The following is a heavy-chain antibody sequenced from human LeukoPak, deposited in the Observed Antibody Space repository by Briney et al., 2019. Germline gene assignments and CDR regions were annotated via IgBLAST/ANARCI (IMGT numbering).Heavy chain of an antibody. CDR3: ARVMTGVGYCSGGSCYGSYYYYYYMDV. D-gene: IGHD2-15*01. Sequence: SETLSLTCTVSGGSISSYYWSWIRQPAGKGLEWIGRIYTSGSTNYNPSLKSRVTMSVDTSKNQFSLKLSSVTAADTAVYYCARVMTGVGYCSGGSCYGSYYYYYYMDVWGKGTTVTISS. CDR1: GGSISSYY. CDR2: IYTSGST. J-gene: IGHJ6*03. V-gene: IGHV4-4*07.